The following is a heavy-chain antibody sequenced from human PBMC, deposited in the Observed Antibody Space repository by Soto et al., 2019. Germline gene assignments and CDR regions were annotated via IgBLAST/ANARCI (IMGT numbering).Heavy chain of an antibody. V-gene: IGHV3-7*03. CDR1: GSTFSQHW. J-gene: IGHJ4*01. Sequence: EVQLVESGGGVVQPGGSLRLSCAASGSTFSQHWLSWVRQAPGKGPEWVAKINQEGNDKKYVDSVKGRFNISRENAKNSMYMQINRVRAEDTGVYYCTKIYDNYWGKGKLVTVSS. D-gene: IGHD3-16*01. CDR2: INQEGNDK. CDR3: TKIYDNY.